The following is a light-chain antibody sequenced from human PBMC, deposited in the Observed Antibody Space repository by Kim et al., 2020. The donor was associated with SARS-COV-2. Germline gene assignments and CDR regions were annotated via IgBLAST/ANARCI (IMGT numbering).Light chain of an antibody. CDR3: HQTSRLPIT. Sequence: GTPKEKVAITCRASQNIDNDLHWYQQRPDQSPNLLIKYASQSLSGVPSRFRGSGSGTDFTLTIDSLEPEDVATYFCHQTSRLPITFGQGTRLEIK. CDR2: YAS. V-gene: IGKV6-21*01. CDR1: QNIDND. J-gene: IGKJ5*01.